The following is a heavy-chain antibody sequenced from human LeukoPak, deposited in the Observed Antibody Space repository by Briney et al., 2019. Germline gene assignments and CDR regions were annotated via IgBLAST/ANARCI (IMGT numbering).Heavy chain of an antibody. CDR1: GFTFSSSA. CDR3: AELGITMIGGV. CDR2: ISGRGSGGST. Sequence: PGGSLRLSCAASGFTFSSSAMSWVRQAPGKGLEWVSSISGRGSGGSTYYADSVKGRFTISRDNSKNSLYLQMNSLRAEDTAVYYCAELGITMIGGVWGKGTTVTISS. J-gene: IGHJ6*04. D-gene: IGHD3-10*02. V-gene: IGHV3-23*01.